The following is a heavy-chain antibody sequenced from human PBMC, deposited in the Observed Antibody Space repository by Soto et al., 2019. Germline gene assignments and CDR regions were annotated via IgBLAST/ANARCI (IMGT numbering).Heavy chain of an antibody. CDR2: INHSGST. CDR3: ARFSAPWYGMDV. CDR1: GGSFSGYY. V-gene: IGHV4-34*01. J-gene: IGHJ6*02. Sequence: SETLSLTCAVYGGSFSGYYWSWIRQPPGKGLGWIGEINHSGSTNYNPSIKSRVTISVXXXXXXFXLXLXXXTAAXTAVYYCARFSAPWYGMDVWGQGTTVTSP. D-gene: IGHD6-25*01.